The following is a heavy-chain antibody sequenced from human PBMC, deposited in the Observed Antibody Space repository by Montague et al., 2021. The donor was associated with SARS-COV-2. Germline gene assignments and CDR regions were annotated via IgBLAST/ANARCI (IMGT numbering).Heavy chain of an antibody. CDR2: ISHDGSYK. CDR3: ARDFESTGYFEPYYYHGMDV. CDR1: GFTFSSYA. J-gene: IGHJ6*02. D-gene: IGHD3-9*01. V-gene: IGHV3-30*04. Sequence: SLRLSCAASGFTFSSYALHWVRQAPGKGLEWVADISHDGSYKYYADSVKGRFTISRDNSKNTLYLDMNSLRAEDTALYYCARDFESTGYFEPYYYHGMDVWGQGTTVTVSS.